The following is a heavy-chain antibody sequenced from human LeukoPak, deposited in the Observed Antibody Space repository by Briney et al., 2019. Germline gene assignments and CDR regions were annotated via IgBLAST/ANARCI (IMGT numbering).Heavy chain of an antibody. Sequence: ASVKVSCRASGGTFSSYAISWVRQAPGQGLEWMGRIIPILGIANYAQKFQSRVTITADKSTSTAYMELSSLRSEDTAVYYCARDRGGYSYGLSVDPWGQGTLVTVSS. CDR1: GGTFSSYA. CDR3: ARDRGGYSYGLSVDP. V-gene: IGHV1-69*04. D-gene: IGHD5-18*01. CDR2: IIPILGIA. J-gene: IGHJ5*02.